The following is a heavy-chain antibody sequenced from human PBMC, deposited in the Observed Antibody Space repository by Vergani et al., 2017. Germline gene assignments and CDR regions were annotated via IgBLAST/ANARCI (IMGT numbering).Heavy chain of an antibody. V-gene: IGHV4-59*01. D-gene: IGHD6-19*01. CDR1: GGSISSYY. CDR2: IYYSGST. CDR3: VRVSSKETGYSSGWYDIDY. J-gene: IGHJ4*02. Sequence: QVQLQESGPGLVKPSETLSLTCTVSGGSISSYYWSWIRQPPGKGLEWIGYIYYSGSTNYNPSLKSRVTISVETSKNQFSLKLSSVTAADTDVYYCVRVSSKETGYSSGWYDIDYWGQGTLVTVSS.